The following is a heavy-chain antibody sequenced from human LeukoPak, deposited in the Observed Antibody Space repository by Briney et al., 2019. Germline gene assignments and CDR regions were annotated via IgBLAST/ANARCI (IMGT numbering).Heavy chain of an antibody. D-gene: IGHD6-13*01. Sequence: PSETLSLTCTVSGGSISSSSYYWGWIRQPPGKGLEWIGSIYYSGSTYYNPSLKSRVTISVDTSKNQFSLKLSSVTAADTAVYYCARDQWQQLAFDIWGQGTMVTVSS. CDR2: IYYSGST. V-gene: IGHV4-39*07. J-gene: IGHJ3*02. CDR3: ARDQWQQLAFDI. CDR1: GGSISSSSYY.